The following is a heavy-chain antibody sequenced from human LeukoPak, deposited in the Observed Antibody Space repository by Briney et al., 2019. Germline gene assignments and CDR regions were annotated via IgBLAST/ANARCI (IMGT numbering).Heavy chain of an antibody. CDR2: IIPIFGTA. CDR3: ATKYYYDSSGYSFDP. V-gene: IGHV1-69*13. J-gene: IGHJ5*02. CDR1: GGTFSSYA. D-gene: IGHD3-22*01. Sequence: GASVKVSCTASGGTFSSYAISWVRQAPGQGLEWIGGIIPIFGTANYAQKFQGRVTITADESTSTAYMELSSLRSEDTAVYYCATKYYYDSSGYSFDPWGQGTLVTVSS.